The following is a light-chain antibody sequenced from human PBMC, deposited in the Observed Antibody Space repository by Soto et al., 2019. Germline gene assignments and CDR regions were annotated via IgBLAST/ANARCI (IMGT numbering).Light chain of an antibody. J-gene: IGLJ1*01. CDR2: DVT. Sequence: QSALTQSRSVSGSPGQSVTISCTGTSSDVGGYNYVSWYQQHPGKAPKLMIYDVTKRPSGVPDRFSGSKSGNTASLTISGLQAEDEAEYYCCSYAGSFYVFGTGTKLTVL. CDR1: SSDVGGYNY. CDR3: CSYAGSFYV. V-gene: IGLV2-11*01.